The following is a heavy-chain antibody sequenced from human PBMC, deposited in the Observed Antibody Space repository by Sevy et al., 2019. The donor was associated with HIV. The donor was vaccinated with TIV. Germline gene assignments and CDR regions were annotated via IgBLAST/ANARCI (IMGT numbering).Heavy chain of an antibody. Sequence: GSLRLSCTASGFTFNNYAMTWVRQAPGKGLEWVSSIRGRNNVTIYAESVRGRFTLSRDISKNTLYLQMNSLRVEDTAVYYCARHTGEPYYFEIWGLGTLVTVSS. D-gene: IGHD3-9*01. J-gene: IGHJ4*02. CDR2: IRGRNNVT. CDR3: ARHTGEPYYFEI. CDR1: GFTFNNYA. V-gene: IGHV3-23*01.